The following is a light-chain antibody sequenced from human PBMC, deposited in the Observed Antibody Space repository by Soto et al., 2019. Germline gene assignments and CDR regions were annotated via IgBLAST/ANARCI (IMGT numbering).Light chain of an antibody. V-gene: IGLV2-11*01. CDR2: DVS. CDR1: STDVGGYNY. Sequence: QSVLTQPRSVSGSPGQSVTISCTGTSTDVGGYNYVSWYQQHPGKVPKLMLYDVSKRPSGVPDRFSGSKSGNTASLTISGLQAEDEADYYCCSYAGSDTLYVFGSGTQLTVL. CDR3: CSYAGSDTLYV. J-gene: IGLJ1*01.